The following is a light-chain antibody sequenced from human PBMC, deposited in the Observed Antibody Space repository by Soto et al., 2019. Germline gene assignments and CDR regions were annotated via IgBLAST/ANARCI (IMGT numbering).Light chain of an antibody. CDR2: DAS. CDR1: QSITTW. J-gene: IGKJ5*01. Sequence: DIHMTQSPSTLSASVGDRVVITCRASQSITTWLAWYQQKPGKAPKLLIYDASSLESGVPSRLSGSGSGTEFTLTISSLQPDDFAVYYCQQYSKWPITFGQGTRLEIK. V-gene: IGKV1-5*01. CDR3: QQYSKWPIT.